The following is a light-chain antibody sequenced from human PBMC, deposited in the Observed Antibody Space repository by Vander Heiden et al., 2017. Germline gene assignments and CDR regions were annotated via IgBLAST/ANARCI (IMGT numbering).Light chain of an antibody. V-gene: IGLV3-1*01. Sequence: YEMTQPPSVSVSPGQTASITCSGDQLGDKYACWYQQKPGQSPVLVIYQDSRRPSGIPERFSGSNSGNTATLTISGTQAMDEADYYCQTWDSSTVVFGGGTKLTVL. CDR3: QTWDSSTVV. J-gene: IGLJ2*01. CDR1: QLGDKY. CDR2: QDS.